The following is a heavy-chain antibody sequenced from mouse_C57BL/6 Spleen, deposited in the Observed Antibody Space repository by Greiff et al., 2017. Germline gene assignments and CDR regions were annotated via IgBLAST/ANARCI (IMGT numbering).Heavy chain of an antibody. Sequence: VQLQQPGAELVKPGASVKMSCKASGYTFTSYWLTWVKQRPGQGLEWIGDLYPGICSTNYNEKFKSKATLTVDTSSSTAYMQLSSLTSEDSAVYYCARNFYGYDVLDYWGQGTTLTVSS. V-gene: IGHV1-55*01. CDR3: ARNFYGYDVLDY. D-gene: IGHD2-2*01. CDR1: GYTFTSYW. J-gene: IGHJ2*01. CDR2: LYPGICST.